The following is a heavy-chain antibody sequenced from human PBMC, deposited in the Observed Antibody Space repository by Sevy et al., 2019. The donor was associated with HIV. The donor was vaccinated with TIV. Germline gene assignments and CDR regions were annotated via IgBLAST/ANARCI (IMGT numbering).Heavy chain of an antibody. Sequence: GGSLRLSCAASGFTFSSYWMHWVRQAPGKGLVWVSRINSDGSSTSYADSVKGRFTISRDNAKNTLYLQMNSLGAEDTAVYYCARDRDIAMVHDYWGQGTLVTVSS. CDR2: INSDGSST. CDR3: ARDRDIAMVHDY. J-gene: IGHJ4*02. CDR1: GFTFSSYW. D-gene: IGHD5-18*01. V-gene: IGHV3-74*01.